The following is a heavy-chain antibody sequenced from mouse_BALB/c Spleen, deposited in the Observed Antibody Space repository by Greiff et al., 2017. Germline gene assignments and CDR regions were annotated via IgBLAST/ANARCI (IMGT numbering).Heavy chain of an antibody. CDR2: ISYSGST. Sequence: DVKLQESGPGLVKPSQSLSLTCTVTGYSITSDYAWNWIRQFPGNKLEWMGYISYSGSTSYNPSLKSRISITRDTSKNQFFLQLNSVTTEDTATYYCASPYYGSSPAWFAYWGQGTLVTVSA. J-gene: IGHJ3*01. D-gene: IGHD1-1*01. CDR1: GYSITSDYA. CDR3: ASPYYGSSPAWFAY. V-gene: IGHV3-2*02.